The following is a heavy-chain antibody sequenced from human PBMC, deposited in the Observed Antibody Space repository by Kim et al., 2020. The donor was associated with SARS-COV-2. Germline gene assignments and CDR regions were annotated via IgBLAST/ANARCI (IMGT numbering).Heavy chain of an antibody. D-gene: IGHD2-21*01. CDR3: AKVRLASLYSNFDY. V-gene: IGHV3-23*01. CDR2: ITGSGNTT. Sequence: LSLTCAASGFTFSSYGMTWIRQAPGKGLQWVSAITGSGNTTYFAASVRGRFTISRDNSRNMLYLQMNSLRAEDTALYYCAKVRLASLYSNFDYWGQGTLVTVSS. CDR1: GFTFSSYG. J-gene: IGHJ4*02.